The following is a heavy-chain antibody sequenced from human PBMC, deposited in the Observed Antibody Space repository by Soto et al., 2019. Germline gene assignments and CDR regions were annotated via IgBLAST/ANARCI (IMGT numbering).Heavy chain of an antibody. CDR2: IIGNGFDT. CDR1: GFTLSSYA. J-gene: IGHJ4*02. Sequence: VGSLRLSCAASGFTLSSYAMSWVRQAPGKGLEWVSAIIGNGFDTYYADSVKGRFTISRDTSQNTLYLQINSLRGDDTAVYFCAKEAAAERVYFDSWGQGTLVTVSS. D-gene: IGHD2-2*01. CDR3: AKEAAAERVYFDS. V-gene: IGHV3-23*01.